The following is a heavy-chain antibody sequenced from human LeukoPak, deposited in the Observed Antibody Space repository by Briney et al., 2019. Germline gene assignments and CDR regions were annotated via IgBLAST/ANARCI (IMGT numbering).Heavy chain of an antibody. CDR3: ARRSISSGGSFDY. V-gene: IGHV1-8*03. CDR1: GYTFTSYD. D-gene: IGHD3-22*01. J-gene: IGHJ4*02. CDR2: MNPNSGNT. Sequence: ASVKVSCKASGYTFTSYDINWVRQAPGQGLEWMGWMNPNSGNTGYAQKFQGRVTITRNNSISTAYMELSSLRSEDTAVYYCARRSISSGGSFDYWGQGTLVTVSS.